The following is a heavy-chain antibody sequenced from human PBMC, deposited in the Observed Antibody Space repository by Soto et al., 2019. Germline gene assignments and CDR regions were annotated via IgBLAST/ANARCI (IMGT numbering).Heavy chain of an antibody. V-gene: IGHV4-34*01. CDR1: GGSFSGYY. D-gene: IGHD6-13*01. J-gene: IGHJ6*03. CDR3: ARGEIAAAGYYYYYMDV. Sequence: SETLSLTCAVYGGSFSGYYWSWIRQPPGKGLEWIGEINHSGSTNYNPSIKSRVTISVDTSKNQFSLKLSSVTAADTAVYYCARGEIAAAGYYYYYMDVWGKGTTVTVSS. CDR2: INHSGST.